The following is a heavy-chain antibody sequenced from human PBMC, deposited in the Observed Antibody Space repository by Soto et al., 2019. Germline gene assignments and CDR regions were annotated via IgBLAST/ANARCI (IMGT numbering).Heavy chain of an antibody. CDR2: LNSGATTA. J-gene: IGHJ6*02. V-gene: IGHV3-74*01. Sequence: EVQLVESGGGLVQPGGSLRLSCTASGLTFSTYWMHWVRQAPGKGLAWISRLNSGATTANYADSVRGRCTISRDNAKNTGYLQLNSLRDEDTAVYYCARGVPGYYAVDVWGQGTTVTVSS. CDR1: GLTFSTYW. CDR3: ARGVPGYYAVDV.